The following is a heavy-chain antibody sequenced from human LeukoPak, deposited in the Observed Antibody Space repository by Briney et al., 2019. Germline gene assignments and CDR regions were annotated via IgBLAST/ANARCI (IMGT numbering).Heavy chain of an antibody. Sequence: SETLSLTCTVSGGSISSSSYYWGWIRQPPGKGLEWVGSIYYSGSTYYNPSLKSRVTISVDTSKNQFSLKLSSVTAADTAVYYCARSGYCSSTSCYAPYYLDYWGQGTLVTVSS. J-gene: IGHJ4*02. CDR2: IYYSGST. D-gene: IGHD2-2*03. CDR1: GGSISSSSYY. CDR3: ARSGYCSSTSCYAPYYLDY. V-gene: IGHV4-39*01.